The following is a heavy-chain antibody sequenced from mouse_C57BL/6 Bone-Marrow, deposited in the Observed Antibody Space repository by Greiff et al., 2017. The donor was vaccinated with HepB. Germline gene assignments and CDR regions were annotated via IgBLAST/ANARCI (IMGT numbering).Heavy chain of an antibody. Sequence: VQLQQSGAELVRPGTSVKMSCKASGYTFTNYWIGWAKQRPGHGLEWIGDIYPGGGYTNYNEKFKGKATPTADKSSSTAYMQFSSLTSEDSAIYYCARGGYDYDWAMDYWGQGTSVTVSS. D-gene: IGHD2-4*01. V-gene: IGHV1-63*01. CDR2: IYPGGGYT. J-gene: IGHJ4*01. CDR3: ARGGYDYDWAMDY. CDR1: GYTFTNYW.